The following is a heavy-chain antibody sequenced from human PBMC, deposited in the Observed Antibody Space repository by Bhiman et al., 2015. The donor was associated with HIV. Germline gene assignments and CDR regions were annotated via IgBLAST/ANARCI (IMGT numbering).Heavy chain of an antibody. CDR3: ARGSSSSLSAERFDP. CDR2: ISWDGGST. J-gene: IGHJ5*02. CDR1: GFTFDDYT. Sequence: EVQLVESGGVVVQPGGSLRLSCAASGFTFDDYTMHWVRQAPGKGLEWVSLISWDGGSTYYADSVKGRFTISRDNSKNSLYLQMNSLRAEDTAVYYCARGSSSSLSAERFDPWGQGTLVTVSS. D-gene: IGHD6-6*01. V-gene: IGHV3-43*01.